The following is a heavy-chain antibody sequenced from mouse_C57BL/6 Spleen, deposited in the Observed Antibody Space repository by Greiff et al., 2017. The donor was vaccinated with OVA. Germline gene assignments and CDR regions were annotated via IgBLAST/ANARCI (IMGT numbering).Heavy chain of an antibody. Sequence: QVQLQQPGAELVKPGASVKLSCKASGYTFTSYWMQWGKQRPGQGLEWIGEIDPSDSYTNYNQKFKGKATLTVDTSSSTAYMQLSSLTSEDSAVYYCARGYGNYVYWGQGTTLTVSS. CDR2: IDPSDSYT. CDR1: GYTFTSYW. CDR3: ARGYGNYVY. D-gene: IGHD2-1*01. V-gene: IGHV1-50*01. J-gene: IGHJ2*01.